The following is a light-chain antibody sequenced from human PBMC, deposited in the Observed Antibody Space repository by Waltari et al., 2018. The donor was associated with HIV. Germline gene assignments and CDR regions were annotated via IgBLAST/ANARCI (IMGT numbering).Light chain of an antibody. J-gene: IGLJ2*01. CDR1: SSDVGSYNR. Sequence: QSALTQPPSVSGSPGQSVTISCTGTSSDVGSYNRVSWYQQPPGTAPKLMIYEVSNRPSGVPNRFSGSKSGNTPSLTISGLQAEDEAYYYCSSYTSSSTFVFGGGTKLTVL. CDR3: SSYTSSSTFV. V-gene: IGLV2-18*02. CDR2: EVS.